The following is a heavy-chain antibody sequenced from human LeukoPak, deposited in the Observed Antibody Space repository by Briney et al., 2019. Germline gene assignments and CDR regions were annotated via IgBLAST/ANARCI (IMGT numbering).Heavy chain of an antibody. CDR1: GGSISSYY. J-gene: IGHJ4*02. V-gene: IGHV4-59*01. CDR2: IYYSGST. D-gene: IGHD6-13*01. Sequence: SETLSLTCTVSGGSISSYYWSWIRQPPGKGLEWIGYIYYSGSTNYNPSLKSRVTISVDTPKNQFSLKLSSVTAADTAVYYCAREIAAAGMTYFDYWGQGTLVTVSS. CDR3: AREIAAAGMTYFDY.